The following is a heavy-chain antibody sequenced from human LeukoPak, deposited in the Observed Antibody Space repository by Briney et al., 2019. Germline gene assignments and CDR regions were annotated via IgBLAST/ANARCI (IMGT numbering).Heavy chain of an antibody. CDR1: GFTLTTYW. V-gene: IGHV3-7*01. J-gene: IGHJ4*02. D-gene: IGHD4-17*01. CDR2: IKPDGNEK. Sequence: GGSLRLSCTASGFTLTTYWLTWVRQAPGKGLEWVANIKPDGNEKYYVDSVKGRFTISRDNAENSLSLQMNSLRAEDTAIYYCATTSRTVTGLDYWGQGTLVTVSS. CDR3: ATTSRTVTGLDY.